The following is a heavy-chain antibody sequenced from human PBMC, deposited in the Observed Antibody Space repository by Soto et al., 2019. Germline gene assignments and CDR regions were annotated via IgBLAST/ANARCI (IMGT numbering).Heavy chain of an antibody. CDR2: IYYSGST. CDR3: SSVWSADDYVWGSYRPNWFDP. J-gene: IGHJ5*02. D-gene: IGHD3-16*02. Sequence: SETLSLTCTVSGGSISSSGYYWNWIRQHPGKGLEWIGYIYYSGSTYYNPSLKSRVTISVETSKNQISLKLSSVTAADTAVYYCSSVWSADDYVWGSYRPNWFDPWGQGTLVTVSS. CDR1: GGSISSSGYY. V-gene: IGHV4-31*03.